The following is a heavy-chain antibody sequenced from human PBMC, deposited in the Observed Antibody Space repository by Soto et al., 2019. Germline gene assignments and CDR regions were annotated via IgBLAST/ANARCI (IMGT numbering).Heavy chain of an antibody. D-gene: IGHD3-3*01. J-gene: IGHJ2*01. Sequence: ASVKVSCKASGYTFTSYAMHWVRQAPGQRLEWMGWINAGNGNTKYSQKFQGRVTITRDTSASTAYMELSSLRSEDTAVYYCASNLNTSGYFDLWGRGTLVTVSS. CDR1: GYTFTSYA. CDR2: INAGNGNT. CDR3: ASNLNTSGYFDL. V-gene: IGHV1-3*01.